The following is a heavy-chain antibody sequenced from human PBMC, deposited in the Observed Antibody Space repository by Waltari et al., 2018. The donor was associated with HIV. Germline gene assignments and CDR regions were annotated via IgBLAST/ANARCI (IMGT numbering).Heavy chain of an antibody. J-gene: IGHJ6*02. D-gene: IGHD3-10*01. V-gene: IGHV1-18*01. CDR3: AREGTENYFGSGSYYYEGYYYYGMDV. CDR2: IIAYSGNT. Sequence: QVQLVQSGAAVQKPGASVKVTGTASGYTFTRYAISLVPPSLGPGLAWMGWIIAYSGNTNYAQKVQGRVTMTTDTSTSTAYMELRSLRSDDTAVYYCAREGTENYFGSGSYYYEGYYYYGMDVWGQGTTVTVSS. CDR1: GYTFTRYA.